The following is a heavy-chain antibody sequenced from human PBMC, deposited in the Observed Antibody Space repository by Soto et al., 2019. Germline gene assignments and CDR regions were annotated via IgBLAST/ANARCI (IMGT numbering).Heavy chain of an antibody. Sequence: DVQLWESGGGQVQPGGSLRLSCAGSGFTFSHYALSWVRQAPGTGLEWVASISGTGGKTFYAVSVEGRFTISRDNSKDTLFLQVNSLRVEDTAVYYCAKDYRYCDYALGSYSHYGMGAWGQGTAVTVS. CDR2: ISGTGGKT. V-gene: IGHV3-23*01. CDR3: AKDYRYCDYALGSYSHYGMGA. D-gene: IGHD4-17*01. J-gene: IGHJ6*02. CDR1: GFTFSHYA.